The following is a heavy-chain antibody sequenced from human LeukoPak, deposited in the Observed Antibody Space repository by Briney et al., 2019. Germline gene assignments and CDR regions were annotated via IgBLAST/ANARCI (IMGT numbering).Heavy chain of an antibody. J-gene: IGHJ3*02. CDR1: GGTFSSYA. D-gene: IGHD6-13*01. CDR2: IIPILGIA. V-gene: IGHV1-69*04. CDR3: ARDFHEGGAAALHPSPFDI. Sequence: SVKVSCKASGGTFSSYAISWVRQAPGQGLEWMGRIIPILGIANYAQKFQGRVTITADKSTSTAYMELSSLRSEDTAVYYCARDFHEGGAAALHPSPFDIWGQGTMVTVS.